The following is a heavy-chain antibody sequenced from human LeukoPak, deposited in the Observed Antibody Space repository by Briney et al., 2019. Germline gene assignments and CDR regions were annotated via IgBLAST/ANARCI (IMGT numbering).Heavy chain of an antibody. V-gene: IGHV3-74*01. CDR1: GFTFSNYW. D-gene: IGHD5-18*01. CDR3: ARVLRGYSSPYYYYGMDV. J-gene: IGHJ6*02. CDR2: INSDGSAT. Sequence: GGSLRLSCAASGFTFSNYWMHWVRQAPGKGLVWVSRINSDGSATTYADYVKGRFTISRDNAKNTLYLQMNSLRAEDTAVYTCARVLRGYSSPYYYYGMDVWGQGTTVTVSS.